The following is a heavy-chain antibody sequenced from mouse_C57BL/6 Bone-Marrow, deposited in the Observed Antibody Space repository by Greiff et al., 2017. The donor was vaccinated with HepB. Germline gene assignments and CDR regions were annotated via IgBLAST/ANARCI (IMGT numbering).Heavy chain of an antibody. CDR3: AREGDDSWFGD. J-gene: IGHJ3*01. CDR2: ISDGGSYT. V-gene: IGHV5-4*01. CDR1: GFTFSSYA. Sequence: EVHLVESGGGLVKPGGSLKLSCAASGFTFSSYAMSWVRQTPEKRLEWVATISDGGSYTYYPDNVKGRFTISRDNAKNKLYLQMSHLKSEDTAMYYCAREGDDSWFGDWGQGTLVTVSA. D-gene: IGHD2-13*01.